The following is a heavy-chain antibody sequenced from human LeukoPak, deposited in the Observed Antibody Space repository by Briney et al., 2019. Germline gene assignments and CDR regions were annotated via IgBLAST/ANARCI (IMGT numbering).Heavy chain of an antibody. J-gene: IGHJ6*03. Sequence: GGSLRLSCAASGFTFSTYWMSWVRQAPGKGLEWVANIKQGGSEKYYVDSVKGRFTISRDNAKKSLYLQMNSLRAEDTAVYYCAKGHYTDVWGKGTTVTVSS. CDR2: IKQGGSEK. CDR1: GFTFSTYW. CDR3: AKGHYTDV. V-gene: IGHV3-7*01.